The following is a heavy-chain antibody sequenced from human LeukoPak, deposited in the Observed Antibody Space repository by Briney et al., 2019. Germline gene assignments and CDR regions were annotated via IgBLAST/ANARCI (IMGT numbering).Heavy chain of an antibody. D-gene: IGHD5-12*01. CDR1: GGTFTSYD. CDR3: ARSGYDYLFDGFDY. CDR2: MNPNSGNT. Sequence: ASVKVSCKASGGTFTSYDINWVRQATGQGLEWMGWMNPNSGNTGYAQKFQGRVTITRNTSISTAYMELSSLRSEDTAVYYCARSGYDYLFDGFDYWGQGTLVTVSS. J-gene: IGHJ4*02. V-gene: IGHV1-8*03.